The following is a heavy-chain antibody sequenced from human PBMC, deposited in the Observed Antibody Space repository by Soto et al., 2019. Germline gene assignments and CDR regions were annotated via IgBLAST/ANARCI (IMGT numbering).Heavy chain of an antibody. V-gene: IGHV3-23*01. CDR2: VIGSGVNV. CDR3: AKGSAFECKGAICYPFDH. CDR1: GFTFSNYA. Sequence: GGSLRLSCTASGFTFSNYAINWVRLAPGKRLEWVSSVIGSGVNVFYADSVKGRFTISRDNSKNTVYLEMKSLRADDTAEYFCAKGSAFECKGAICYPFDHWGRGTLVTVS. D-gene: IGHD3-10*01. J-gene: IGHJ4*02.